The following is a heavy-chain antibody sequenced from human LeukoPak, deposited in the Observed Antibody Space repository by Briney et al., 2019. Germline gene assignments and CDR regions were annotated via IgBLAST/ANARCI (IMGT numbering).Heavy chain of an antibody. V-gene: IGHV3-21*01. J-gene: IGHJ6*04. CDR3: AELGITMIGGV. D-gene: IGHD3-10*02. CDR2: ISTSSSYI. CDR1: GFTFSRYS. Sequence: GGSLRLSCAASGFTFSRYSMNWVRQAPGKGLEWVSSISTSSSYIYYADSVKGRFTISRDNAKNSLYLQMNSLRAEDTAVYYCAELGITMIGGVWGKGTTVTISS.